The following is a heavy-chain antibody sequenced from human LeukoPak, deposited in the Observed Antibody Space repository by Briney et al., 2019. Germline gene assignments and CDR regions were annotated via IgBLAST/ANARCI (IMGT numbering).Heavy chain of an antibody. CDR3: ASGPYCRGGTCYLPFDY. J-gene: IGHJ4*02. CDR1: GFTFSTYA. D-gene: IGHD2-15*01. Sequence: GGSLRLSCAASGFTFSTYAMHWVRQAPGKGLEWVAVIPYDGTNKYYADSVKGRFTISRDNSKNTLYLQMNSLRAEDTAVYYCASGPYCRGGTCYLPFDYWGQGTLVTVSS. V-gene: IGHV3-30*04. CDR2: IPYDGTNK.